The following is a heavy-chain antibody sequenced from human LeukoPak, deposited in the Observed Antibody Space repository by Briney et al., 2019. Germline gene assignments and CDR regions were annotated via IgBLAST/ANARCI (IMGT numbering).Heavy chain of an antibody. CDR2: INPSGGST. V-gene: IGHV1-46*01. Sequence: ASVKVSCKASGYTFTGYYMHWVRQAPGQGLEWMGIINPSGGSTSYAQKFQGRVTMTRDMSTSTVYMELSSLRSEDTAVYYCARRYCSSTSCYLNWFDPWGQGTLVTVSS. CDR1: GYTFTGYY. J-gene: IGHJ5*02. D-gene: IGHD2-2*01. CDR3: ARRYCSSTSCYLNWFDP.